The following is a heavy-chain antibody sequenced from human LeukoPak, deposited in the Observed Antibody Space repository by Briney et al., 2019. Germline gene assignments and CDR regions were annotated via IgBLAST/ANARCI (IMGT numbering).Heavy chain of an antibody. CDR1: GYTFTSYD. D-gene: IGHD3-9*01. J-gene: IGHJ4*02. Sequence: ASVKVSCKASGYTFTSYDINWVRQATGQGLEWMGWMNPNSGNTGYAQKFQGRVTMTRNTSISTAYMELSSLGSEDTAVYYCARGAYYYDILTGYYYWGQGTLATVSS. CDR3: ARGAYYYDILTGYYY. V-gene: IGHV1-8*01. CDR2: MNPNSGNT.